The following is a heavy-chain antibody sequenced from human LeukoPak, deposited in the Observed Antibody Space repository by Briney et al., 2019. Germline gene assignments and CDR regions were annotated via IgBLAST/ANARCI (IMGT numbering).Heavy chain of an antibody. D-gene: IGHD2-8*02. CDR3: ARNQHWSRDI. V-gene: IGHV3-11*01. Sequence: KPGGSLRLSCAASGCTFSDYYMSWIRQAPGKGLEWVSYISRRGSAIYYADSVKGRFTISRDNAKNSVHLQMTSLRAEDTAVYYCARNQHWSRDIWGQGILVTVSS. CDR2: ISRRGSAI. J-gene: IGHJ4*02. CDR1: GCTFSDYY.